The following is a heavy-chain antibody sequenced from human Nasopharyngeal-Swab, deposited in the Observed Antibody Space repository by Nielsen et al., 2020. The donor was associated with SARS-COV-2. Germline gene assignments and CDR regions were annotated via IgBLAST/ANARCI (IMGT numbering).Heavy chain of an antibody. Sequence: VRQAPGKGLEWVSSISSSSSYIYYADSVKGRFTISRDNAKNSLYLQMNSPRAEDTAVYYCARDSGSDFWSGYLGDNYYYYGMDVWGQGTTVTVSS. D-gene: IGHD3-3*01. V-gene: IGHV3-21*01. J-gene: IGHJ6*02. CDR2: ISSSSSYI. CDR3: ARDSGSDFWSGYLGDNYYYYGMDV.